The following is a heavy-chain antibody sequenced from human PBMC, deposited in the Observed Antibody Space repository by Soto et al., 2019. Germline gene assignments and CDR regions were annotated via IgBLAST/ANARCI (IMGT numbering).Heavy chain of an antibody. J-gene: IGHJ6*02. Sequence: LSLTCAVSGYSISSGYYWGWIRQPPGKGLEWIGSIYHSGSTYYNPSLKSRVTISVDTSKNQFSLKLSSVTAADTAVYYCARESGELQLWSYYYYYGMDAWGQGTTVTVSS. CDR1: GYSISSGYY. V-gene: IGHV4-38-2*02. D-gene: IGHD5-18*01. CDR2: IYHSGST. CDR3: ARESGELQLWSYYYYYGMDA.